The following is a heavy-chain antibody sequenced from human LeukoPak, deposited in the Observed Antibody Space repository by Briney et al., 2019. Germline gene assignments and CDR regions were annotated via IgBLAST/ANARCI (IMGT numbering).Heavy chain of an antibody. CDR2: ISGSGGST. Sequence: GGSLRLSCAASGFTFSSYAMSWVRQAPGKGLEWVSAISGSGGSTYYADSVKGRFTISRDNAKNSLYLQMNSLRAEDTAVYYCASSTTVTTGDAFDIWGQGTMVTVSS. D-gene: IGHD4-17*01. CDR1: GFTFSSYA. CDR3: ASSTTVTTGDAFDI. J-gene: IGHJ3*02. V-gene: IGHV3-23*01.